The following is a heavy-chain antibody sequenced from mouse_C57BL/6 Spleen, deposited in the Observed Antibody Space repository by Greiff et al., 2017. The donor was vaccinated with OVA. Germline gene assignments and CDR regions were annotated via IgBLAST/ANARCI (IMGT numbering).Heavy chain of an antibody. V-gene: IGHV10-3*01. D-gene: IGHD2-4*01. CDR3: VRDGGLRRGFAY. Sequence: EVQVVESGGGLVQPKGSLKLSCAASGFTFNTYAMHWVRQAPGKGLEWVARIRSKSSNYATYYADSVKDRFTISRDDSQSMLYLQMNNLKTEDTAMYYCVRDGGLRRGFAYWGQGTLVTVSA. CDR1: GFTFNTYA. CDR2: IRSKSSNYAT. J-gene: IGHJ3*01.